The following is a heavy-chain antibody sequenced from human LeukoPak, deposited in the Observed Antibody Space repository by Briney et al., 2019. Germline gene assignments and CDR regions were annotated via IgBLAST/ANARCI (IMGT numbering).Heavy chain of an antibody. CDR2: ISSSGSTI. J-gene: IGHJ4*02. V-gene: IGHV3-48*03. D-gene: IGHD3-10*01. CDR3: ALWFGVTDY. Sequence: PGGSLRLSCAASGFTFSSYEMNWVRQAPGKGLEWVSYISSSGSTIYYADSVKGRFTISRDNAKNSLYLQMNSLRAEDTAVYYCALWFGVTDYWGQGTLVTVSS. CDR1: GFTFSSYE.